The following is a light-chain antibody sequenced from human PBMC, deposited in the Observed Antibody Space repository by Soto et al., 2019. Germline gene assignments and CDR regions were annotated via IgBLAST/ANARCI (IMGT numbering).Light chain of an antibody. CDR2: GAS. CDR1: QSITSN. Sequence: EIVMTQSPATLSVSPGEGATLSCRASQSITSNLAWYQQKPGQAPRLLIYGASSRATGIPARYSGSGSGTEFILTISSLQSEDFALYYCQQCNNWPLTFGGGTKVEIK. CDR3: QQCNNWPLT. J-gene: IGKJ4*01. V-gene: IGKV3-15*01.